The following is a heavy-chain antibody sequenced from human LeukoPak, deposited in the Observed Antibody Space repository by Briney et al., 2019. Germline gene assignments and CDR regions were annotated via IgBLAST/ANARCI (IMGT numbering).Heavy chain of an antibody. CDR2: IHYSGRI. CDR1: GGSFSGYY. D-gene: IGHD5-24*01. V-gene: IGHV4-34*01. J-gene: IGHJ4*02. CDR3: SRGTDAYKCGNS. Sequence: PSETLSLTCAVYGGSFSGYYWTWIRQPPGKGLEWIGEIHYSGRINYNPSLKSRVTISADTSNNHFSLKMNSVTAADTAVCYCSRGTDAYKCGNSWGQGTLVTVSS.